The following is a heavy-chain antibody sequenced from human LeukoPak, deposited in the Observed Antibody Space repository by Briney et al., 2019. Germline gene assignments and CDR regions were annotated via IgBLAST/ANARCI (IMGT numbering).Heavy chain of an antibody. Sequence: PGGSLRLSCVASGFTLSTYTFNWVRQAPGEGLEWLSYISSGGLTILYADSVKGRFTISRDNTKNSIFLDMTNLRDEDTAVYYCARDFDYGDYIDFWGQGTLVAVSS. J-gene: IGHJ4*02. V-gene: IGHV3-48*02. CDR2: ISSGGLTI. D-gene: IGHD4/OR15-4a*01. CDR3: ARDFDYGDYIDF. CDR1: GFTLSTYT.